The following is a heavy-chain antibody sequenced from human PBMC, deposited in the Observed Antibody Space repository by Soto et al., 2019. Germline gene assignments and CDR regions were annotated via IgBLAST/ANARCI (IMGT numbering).Heavy chain of an antibody. CDR1: GGTFSSYT. CDR2: IIPILGIA. Sequence: SVKVSCKASGGTFSSYTISWVRQAPGQGLEWMGRIIPILGIANYAQKFQGRVTITADKSTSTAYMELSSLRSEDTAVYYCARNYYDSSGYSWSTNGMDVWGQGTTVTVSS. CDR3: ARNYYDSSGYSWSTNGMDV. V-gene: IGHV1-69*02. J-gene: IGHJ6*02. D-gene: IGHD3-22*01.